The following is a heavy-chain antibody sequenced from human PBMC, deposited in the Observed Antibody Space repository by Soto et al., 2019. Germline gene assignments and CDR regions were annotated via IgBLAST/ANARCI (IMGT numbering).Heavy chain of an antibody. Sequence: QVQLVQSGAEVKKPGASVKVSCKASGYTFTSYYMHWVRQAPGQGLEWMGIINPSGGSTSYAQKFQGRVTMTRDTSTSTVYMELSSLRSEDTAVYYCASMGVPWIQLWPSSFDYWGQGTLVTVSS. J-gene: IGHJ4*02. D-gene: IGHD5-18*01. CDR1: GYTFTSYY. V-gene: IGHV1-46*01. CDR3: ASMGVPWIQLWPSSFDY. CDR2: INPSGGST.